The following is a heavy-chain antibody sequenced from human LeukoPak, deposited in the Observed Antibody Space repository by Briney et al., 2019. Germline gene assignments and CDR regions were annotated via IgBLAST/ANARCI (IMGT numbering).Heavy chain of an antibody. D-gene: IGHD3-10*01. CDR1: GFTFDDYA. CDR3: TRDTDYGSATNYFDS. J-gene: IGHJ4*02. CDR2: ISWEGHTT. V-gene: IGHV3-43*01. Sequence: GGSLRLSCAASGFTFDDYAMHWVRQAPGKGLEWVALISWEGHTTYYADSVRGRFTISRDNSKNSLYLQMNSLRTEDTAFYYCTRDTDYGSATNYFDSWGQGTLASVSS.